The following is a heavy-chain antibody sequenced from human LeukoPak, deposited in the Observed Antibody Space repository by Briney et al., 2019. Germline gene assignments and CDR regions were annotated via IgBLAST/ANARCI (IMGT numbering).Heavy chain of an antibody. CDR1: GGSISSYY. CDR3: ARAYNWGRSDY. V-gene: IGHV4-59*08. CDR2: IYYGGST. D-gene: IGHD1-20*01. J-gene: IGHJ4*02. Sequence: PSETLSLTCTVSGGSISSYYWSWIRQPPGKGLEWIGYIYYGGSTNYNPSLKSRVTISVDTSKNQFSLKLSSVTAADTAVYYCARAYNWGRSDYWGQGTLVTVSS.